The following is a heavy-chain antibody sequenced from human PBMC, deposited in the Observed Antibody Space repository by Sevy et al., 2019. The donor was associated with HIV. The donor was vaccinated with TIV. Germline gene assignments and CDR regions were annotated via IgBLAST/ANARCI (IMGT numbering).Heavy chain of an antibody. CDR3: ARDSGYCSGGSCHFDY. V-gene: IGHV3-7*01. J-gene: IGHJ4*02. D-gene: IGHD2-15*01. CDR2: IKQDGSEK. Sequence: GGSLRLSCAASGFTFSSYWMNWVRQAPGKGLEWVANIKQDGSEKYYVDSVKGGFTIPRDNAKNSLYLQMNSLRAEDTAVYYCARDSGYCSGGSCHFDYWGQGTLVTVSS. CDR1: GFTFSSYW.